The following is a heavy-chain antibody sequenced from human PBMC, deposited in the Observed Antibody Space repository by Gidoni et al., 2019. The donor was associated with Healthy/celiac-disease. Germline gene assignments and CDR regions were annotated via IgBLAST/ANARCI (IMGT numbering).Heavy chain of an antibody. V-gene: IGHV4-39*01. CDR1: GGSISSSSYY. J-gene: IGHJ4*02. D-gene: IGHD6-25*01. CDR3: ARAGYSSVLGFDY. CDR2: IYYSGST. Sequence: QLQLQESCPGLVKPSETLSLTCTVSGGSISSSSYYWGWIRQPPGKGLEWIGSIYYSGSTYYNPSLKSRVTISVDTSKNQFSLKLSSVTAADTAVYYCARAGYSSVLGFDYWGQGTLVTVSS.